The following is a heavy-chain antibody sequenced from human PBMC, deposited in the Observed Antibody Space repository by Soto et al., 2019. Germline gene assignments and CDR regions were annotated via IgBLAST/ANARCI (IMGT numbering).Heavy chain of an antibody. D-gene: IGHD3-10*01. V-gene: IGHV4-30-4*01. CDR2: IDYSGST. Sequence: VQLQESGPGLVKASQTLSLTCTVSDDSITNADYYWSWIRHSPGKGLEWIGHIDYSGSTDFNPSLKSRVAISVDTSKNQFSLKLRSVTAADTALYYCASKIVLVPGATGDYLDSWGQGTLVTVSS. J-gene: IGHJ4*02. CDR3: ASKIVLVPGATGDYLDS. CDR1: DDSITNADYY.